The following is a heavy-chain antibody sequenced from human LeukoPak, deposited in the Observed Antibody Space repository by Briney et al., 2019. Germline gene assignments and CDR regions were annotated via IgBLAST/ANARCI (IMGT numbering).Heavy chain of an antibody. D-gene: IGHD3-16*02. CDR3: AKRYIGNYYFDY. J-gene: IGHJ4*02. CDR1: GFTFSKFA. V-gene: IGHV3-23*01. Sequence: PGGSLRLSCAVSGFTFSKFAMSWLRQAPGKGLEWVSSIRASDGSTHYADSVKGRFTISRDNSKNTLYLQMNSLRAEDTAIYYCAKRYIGNYYFDYWGQGTLVTVSS. CDR2: IRASDGST.